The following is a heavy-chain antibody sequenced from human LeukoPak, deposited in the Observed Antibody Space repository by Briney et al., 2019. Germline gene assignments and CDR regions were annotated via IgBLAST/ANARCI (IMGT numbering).Heavy chain of an antibody. D-gene: IGHD2-2*01. CDR1: GFTFSGYS. CDR2: IRSSGSYI. J-gene: IGHJ6*03. Sequence: GGSLRLSCAASGFTFSGYSMNWVRQAPGKGLEWVSSIRSSGSYIYYADSVKGRFTISRDNPRNSLFLQMDSLRAEDTAVYYCARGVSRPAARPRYYYYYMDVWGKGTTVTISS. CDR3: ARGVSRPAARPRYYYYYMDV. V-gene: IGHV3-21*06.